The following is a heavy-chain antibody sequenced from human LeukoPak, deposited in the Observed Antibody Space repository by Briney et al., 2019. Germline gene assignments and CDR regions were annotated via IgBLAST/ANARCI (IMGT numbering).Heavy chain of an antibody. V-gene: IGHV5-51*01. CDR1: GYSFTYDW. J-gene: IGHJ4*02. Sequence: GESLKISCKGSGYSFTYDWIGWVRQMPGKGLEWXGIIYPGDSDTRYSPSFQGQVTISADKSISTTYLQWSSLEASDTAMYYCARRGCNGGSCFGFWGQGTLVTVSS. CDR2: IYPGDSDT. D-gene: IGHD2-15*01. CDR3: ARRGCNGGSCFGF.